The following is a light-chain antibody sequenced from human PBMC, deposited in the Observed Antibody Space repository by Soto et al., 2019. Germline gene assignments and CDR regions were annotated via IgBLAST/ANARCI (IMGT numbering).Light chain of an antibody. Sequence: DIGMTRSPLSLPRTPGVPASISCRSSQSLLHSNGYNYLDWYLQKPGQCPQLLIYLGSNRASGVPDRFSGSGSGTDFTLKISRVEAEDVGVYYCMQALQTPLTFGGGTKVDIK. J-gene: IGKJ4*01. V-gene: IGKV2-28*01. CDR2: LGS. CDR1: QSLLHSNGYNY. CDR3: MQALQTPLT.